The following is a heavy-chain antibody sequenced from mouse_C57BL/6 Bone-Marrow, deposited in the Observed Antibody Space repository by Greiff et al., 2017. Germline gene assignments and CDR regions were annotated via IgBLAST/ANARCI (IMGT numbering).Heavy chain of an antibody. CDR3: ARDRGGSSFAY. CDR2: ISDGGSYT. V-gene: IGHV5-4*01. D-gene: IGHD1-1*01. J-gene: IGHJ3*01. Sequence: EVKLMESGGGLVKPGGSLKLSCAASGFTFSSYAMSWVRQTPEKRLEWVATISDGGSYTYYPDNVKGRFTISRDNAKNNLYLQMSHLKSEDTAMYYCARDRGGSSFAYWGQGTLVTVSA. CDR1: GFTFSSYA.